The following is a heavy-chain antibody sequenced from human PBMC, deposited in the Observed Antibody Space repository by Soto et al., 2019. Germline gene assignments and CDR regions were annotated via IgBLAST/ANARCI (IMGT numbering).Heavy chain of an antibody. J-gene: IGHJ6*02. CDR3: ARRSVVNDYFYGLDV. CDR2: IYSSGST. V-gene: IGHV4-4*08. CDR1: GGSISSYY. Sequence: PSETLSLTCTVSGGSISSYYWSWIRQPPGKGLEWIGYIYSSGSTNYNPSLKSRVTISGDTSKKQFSLNLSSVTAADTAVYYCARRSVVNDYFYGLDVWGQGTKVTVSS. D-gene: IGHD3-22*01.